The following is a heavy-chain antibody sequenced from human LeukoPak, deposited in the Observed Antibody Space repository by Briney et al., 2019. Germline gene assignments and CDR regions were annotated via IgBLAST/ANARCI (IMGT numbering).Heavy chain of an antibody. CDR2: INPNSGGT. D-gene: IGHD3-10*01. Sequence: ASVKVSCKASGYTFTGYYMHWVRQAPGQGLEWMGWINPNSGGTNYAQKFQGRVTMTRDTSISTAYMELSRLRSDDTAVYYCARTYYYGSGRYYWGQGTLVTVSS. CDR1: GYTFTGYY. CDR3: ARTYYYGSGRYY. V-gene: IGHV1-2*02. J-gene: IGHJ4*02.